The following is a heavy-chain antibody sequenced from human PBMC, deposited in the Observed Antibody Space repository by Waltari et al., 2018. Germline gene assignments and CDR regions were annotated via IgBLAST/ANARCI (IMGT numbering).Heavy chain of an antibody. CDR3: ASVLGDYYDSSGWDAFDI. J-gene: IGHJ3*02. D-gene: IGHD3-22*01. CDR1: GYSFTSYW. Sequence: EVQLVQSGAEVKKPGESLKISCKGSGYSFTSYWIGWVRQMPGKGLGWMGFIYPGVSDTRYGPSFQGQVAIPADKSVSTAYLQWSSLRASDTAMYYCASVLGDYYDSSGWDAFDIWGQGTMVTVSS. CDR2: IYPGVSDT. V-gene: IGHV5-51*03.